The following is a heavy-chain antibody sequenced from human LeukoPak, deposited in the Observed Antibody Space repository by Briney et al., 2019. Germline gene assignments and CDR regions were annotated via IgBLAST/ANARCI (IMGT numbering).Heavy chain of an antibody. V-gene: IGHV3-64*04. CDR2: ISSNGGST. Sequence: PGGSLRLSCSASGFTFSSYAMHWVRQAPGKGLEYVSAISSNGGSTYYADSVKGRFTISRDNSKNTLYLQMNSLRAEDTAVYYCARGGQGYDLNWFDPWGQGTLVTVSS. D-gene: IGHD3-3*01. J-gene: IGHJ5*02. CDR1: GFTFSSYA. CDR3: ARGGQGYDLNWFDP.